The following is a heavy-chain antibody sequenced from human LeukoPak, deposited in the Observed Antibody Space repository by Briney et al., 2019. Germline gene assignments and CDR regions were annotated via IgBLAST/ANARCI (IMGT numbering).Heavy chain of an antibody. CDR3: ARGSVAGAAEGAFDI. D-gene: IGHD6-13*01. J-gene: IGHJ3*02. CDR1: GYSFTSYW. V-gene: IGHV5-51*01. CDR2: IYPGDSDT. Sequence: GESLKISCKGSGYSFTSYWIGWVRQMPGKGLEWMGIIYPGDSDTRYSPSFQGQVTISADKSISTAYLQWSSLKASDTAMYYCARGSVAGAAEGAFDIWGQGTMVTVSS.